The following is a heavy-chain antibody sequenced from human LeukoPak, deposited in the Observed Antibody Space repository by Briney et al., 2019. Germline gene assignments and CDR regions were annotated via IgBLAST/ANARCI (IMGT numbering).Heavy chain of an antibody. CDR2: IYPGDSDT. Sequence: GESLKISCKGPGYSFTSYWIGWVRQMPGKGLEWMGIIYPGDSDTRYSPSFQGQVTISADKSISTAYLQWSSLKASDTAVYYCAGPLDYYDSSGYNAFDIWGQGTMVTVSS. V-gene: IGHV5-51*01. CDR1: GYSFTSYW. CDR3: AGPLDYYDSSGYNAFDI. D-gene: IGHD3-22*01. J-gene: IGHJ3*02.